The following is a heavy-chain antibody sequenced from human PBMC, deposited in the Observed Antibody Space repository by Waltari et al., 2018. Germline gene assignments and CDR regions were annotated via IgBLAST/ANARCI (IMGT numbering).Heavy chain of an antibody. CDR3: ARDHRSYYDSRVPFWYFDY. CDR2: INPNSGGT. Sequence: QVQLVQSGAEVQKPGASVKVYCKASGSPFTGYYMHWVRQAHGQVLEWMGWINPNSGGTNYAQKFQGRVTMTRDTSINTAYMELSRLRSDDTAVYYCARDHRSYYDSRVPFWYFDYWGQGTLVTVSS. J-gene: IGHJ4*02. CDR1: GSPFTGYY. V-gene: IGHV1-2*02. D-gene: IGHD3-22*01.